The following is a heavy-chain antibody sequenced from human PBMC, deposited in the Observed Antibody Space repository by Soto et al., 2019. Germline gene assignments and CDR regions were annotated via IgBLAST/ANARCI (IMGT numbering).Heavy chain of an antibody. CDR1: GGTFSSYA. CDR3: ARDNRSRAARPDYYYYYGMDV. CDR2: IIPIFGTA. J-gene: IGHJ6*02. D-gene: IGHD6-6*01. Sequence: SVKVSGKASGGTFSSYAISWVRQAPGQGLEWMGGIIPIFGTANYAQKFQGRVTITADESTSTAYMELSSLRSEDTAVYYCARDNRSRAARPDYYYYYGMDVWGQGTTVTVSS. V-gene: IGHV1-69*13.